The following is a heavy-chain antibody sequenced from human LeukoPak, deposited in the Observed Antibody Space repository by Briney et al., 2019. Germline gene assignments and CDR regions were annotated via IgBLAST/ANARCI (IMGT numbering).Heavy chain of an antibody. D-gene: IGHD3-22*01. J-gene: IGHJ4*02. Sequence: ASVKVSCKASGYTFTSYGISWVRQAPGQGLEWMGWISAYNGNTNYAQKLQGRVTMTTDTSTSTAYMELRSLRSDDKAVYYCARDAQDYYDSSGFGYWGQGTLVTVSS. V-gene: IGHV1-18*01. CDR3: ARDAQDYYDSSGFGY. CDR1: GYTFTSYG. CDR2: ISAYNGNT.